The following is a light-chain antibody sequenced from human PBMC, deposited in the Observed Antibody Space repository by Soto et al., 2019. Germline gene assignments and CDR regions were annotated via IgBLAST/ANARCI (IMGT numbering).Light chain of an antibody. Sequence: DIQMTQSPSTLSASVGDRVTITCRASQSISSWLAWYQQKPGKAPKLLIYKASSLESGVPSRFSSSGSGTEFTLTISSLQPDDFATYYCQQYNSYAYTFDQGTKLEIK. CDR1: QSISSW. V-gene: IGKV1-5*03. CDR2: KAS. CDR3: QQYNSYAYT. J-gene: IGKJ2*01.